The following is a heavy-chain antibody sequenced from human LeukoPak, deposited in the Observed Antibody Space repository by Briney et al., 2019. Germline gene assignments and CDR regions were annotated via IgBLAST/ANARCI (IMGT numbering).Heavy chain of an antibody. Sequence: ASVKVSCKASGYTFTSYGITWVRQAPGQGLEWMGWVNTYNDNTKYAQKLQGRVTMTKDTSTTTAYMELRSLRSDDTAVYYCVRVFCGSTSCYNSFDPWGQGTLVTVSS. CDR2: VNTYNDNT. CDR3: VRVFCGSTSCYNSFDP. J-gene: IGHJ5*02. D-gene: IGHD2-2*01. V-gene: IGHV1-18*01. CDR1: GYTFTSYG.